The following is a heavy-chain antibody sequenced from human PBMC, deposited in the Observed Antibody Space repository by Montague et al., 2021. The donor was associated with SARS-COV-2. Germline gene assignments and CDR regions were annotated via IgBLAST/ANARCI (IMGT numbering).Heavy chain of an antibody. CDR1: GFTFSIYA. V-gene: IGHV3-30-3*01. Sequence: SLRLSCAASGFTFSIYAMHWVRQAPGKGLEWVAVVSYDGINKYYADSVKDRFTISRDNSKNTLFLQMNSLRAEDTAFYYCARGRGRDYGDSFDYWGQGTLVTVSS. D-gene: IGHD4-17*01. CDR3: ARGRGRDYGDSFDY. J-gene: IGHJ4*02. CDR2: VSYDGINK.